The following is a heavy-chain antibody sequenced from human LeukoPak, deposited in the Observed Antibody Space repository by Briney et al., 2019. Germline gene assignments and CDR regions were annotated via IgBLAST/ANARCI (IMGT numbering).Heavy chain of an antibody. CDR2: IYYSGNT. CDR1: GGSISSGGYY. J-gene: IGHJ5*02. Sequence: SEILSLTCTVSGGSISSGGYYWSWIRQHPGKGLEWIGYIYYSGNTYYNPSLKSRVTISVDTSKNHFSLKLSSVTAADTAVYYCARRGLYSSSWGYLGWFDPWGQGTLVTVSS. V-gene: IGHV4-31*03. CDR3: ARRGLYSSSWGYLGWFDP. D-gene: IGHD6-13*01.